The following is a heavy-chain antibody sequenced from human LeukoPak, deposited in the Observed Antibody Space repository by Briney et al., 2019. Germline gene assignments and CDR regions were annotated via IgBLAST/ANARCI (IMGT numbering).Heavy chain of an antibody. CDR2: IISDGSSA. J-gene: IGHJ5*02. CDR3: ARDPRNVGLAP. CDR1: GFTFKDYW. D-gene: IGHD2-15*01. Sequence: GESLRLSCAASGFTFKDYWMHWVRQAPGKGLVWVARIISDGSSASYADSVKGRFTMSRDNVKNTLYLQMNSLRVEDTAVYYCARDPRNVGLAPWGQGTLVTVSS. V-gene: IGHV3-74*01.